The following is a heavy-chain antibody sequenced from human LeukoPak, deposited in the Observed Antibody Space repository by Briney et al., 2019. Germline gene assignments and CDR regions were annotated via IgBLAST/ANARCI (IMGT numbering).Heavy chain of an antibody. J-gene: IGHJ3*02. CDR2: IGSSGSTI. V-gene: IGHV3-11*04. Sequence: GGSLRLSCAASGFTFSDYYMSWIRQAPGKGLEWVSYIGSSGSTIYYADSVKGRFTISRDNAKNSLFLQMNSLRAEDTAVYFCARRRSHYDSTGYSNDAFDIWGQGTMVTVSS. D-gene: IGHD3-22*01. CDR1: GFTFSDYY. CDR3: ARRRSHYDSTGYSNDAFDI.